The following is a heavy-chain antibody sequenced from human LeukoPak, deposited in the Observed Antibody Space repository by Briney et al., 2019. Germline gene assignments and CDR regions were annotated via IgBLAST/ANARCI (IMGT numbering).Heavy chain of an antibody. D-gene: IGHD5-18*01. J-gene: IGHJ4*02. V-gene: IGHV3-23*01. CDR3: ARDERWIQFNY. CDR2: ISDSGNT. Sequence: PGGSLRLSCAASGFTLSSYAMSWVRQAPGKGLEWVSAISDSGNTYHADSVKGRFTISRDNSKNTLYLHMNGLRVEDTAIYYCARDERWIQFNYWGQGTLVTVSS. CDR1: GFTLSSYA.